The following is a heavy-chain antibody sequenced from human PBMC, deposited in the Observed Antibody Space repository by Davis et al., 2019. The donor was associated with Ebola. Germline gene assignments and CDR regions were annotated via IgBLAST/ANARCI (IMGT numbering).Heavy chain of an antibody. CDR2: IYSGGST. D-gene: IGHD2-15*01. V-gene: IGHV3-53*01. CDR1: GFTVSGNY. J-gene: IGHJ6*02. CDR3: ARDRGYCSGGSCYSGYYYYGMDV. Sequence: GGALKISCAASGFTVSGNYMSWVRQAPGKGLEWVSVIYSGGSTYYADSVKGRFTISRDNSKNTLYLQMNSLRAEDTAVYYCARDRGYCSGGSCYSGYYYYGMDVWGQGTTVTVSS.